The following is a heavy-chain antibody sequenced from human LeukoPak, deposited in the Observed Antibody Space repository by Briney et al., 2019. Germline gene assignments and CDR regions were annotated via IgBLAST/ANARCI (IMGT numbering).Heavy chain of an antibody. J-gene: IGHJ6*02. Sequence: GGSLRLSCAASGFTFSSYGMHWVRQAPGKGLEWVAVISYDGSNKYYADSVKGRFTISRDNSKNTLYLQMNSLRAEDTAVYYCAKDHYDFWTNKFLLATYYYYGMDVWGQGTTVTVSS. CDR1: GFTFSSYG. CDR3: AKDHYDFWTNKFLLATYYYYGMDV. V-gene: IGHV3-30*18. CDR2: ISYDGSNK. D-gene: IGHD3-3*01.